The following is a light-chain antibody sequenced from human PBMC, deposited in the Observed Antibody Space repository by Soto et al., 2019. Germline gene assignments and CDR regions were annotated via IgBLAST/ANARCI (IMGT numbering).Light chain of an antibody. J-gene: IGLJ1*01. CDR3: YSYAIND. CDR1: SSDVGGYHY. CDR2: DVN. V-gene: IGLV2-11*01. Sequence: QSALTQPRSVSGSPGQSVTLSCTGTSSDVGGYHYVSWYQHHRGKAPKIIIYDVNKRPSGVPDRFSGSKSGNTASLTISGLQTEDEADYYCYSYAINDFGTGTKVTVL.